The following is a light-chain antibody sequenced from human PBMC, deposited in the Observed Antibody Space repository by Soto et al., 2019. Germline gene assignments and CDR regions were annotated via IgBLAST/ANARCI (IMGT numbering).Light chain of an antibody. CDR1: TGAVTNGHY. V-gene: IGLV7-46*01. Sequence: QAVVTQEPSLTVSPGGTVTLTFCSSTGAVTNGHYPYWFQQEPGQAPRTLIYDTTNRHSWTPARFSGSLLGGKAALTLSGAQPEDEAEYYCLLSYNGPYVFGTGTKVTVL. CDR2: DTT. J-gene: IGLJ1*01. CDR3: LLSYNGPYV.